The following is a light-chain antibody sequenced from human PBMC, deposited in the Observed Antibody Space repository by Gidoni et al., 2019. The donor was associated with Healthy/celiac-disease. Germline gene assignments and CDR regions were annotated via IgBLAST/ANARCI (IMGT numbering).Light chain of an antibody. Sequence: QSVLTQPPSASGTPGPGVTIPCSGSSSNIGSNTVNWYQQLPGTAPKPLIYSNKQRPSGVPDRFSGSKSGTSASLAISGLQSEDEADYYCAAWDDSLNGVVFGGGTKLTVL. V-gene: IGLV1-44*01. CDR3: AAWDDSLNGVV. CDR1: SSNIGSNT. CDR2: SNK. J-gene: IGLJ2*01.